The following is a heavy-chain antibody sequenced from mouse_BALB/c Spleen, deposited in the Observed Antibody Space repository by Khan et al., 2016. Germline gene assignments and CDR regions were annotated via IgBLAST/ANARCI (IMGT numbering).Heavy chain of an antibody. CDR1: GYTFTDYA. CDR2: ISTYYGNT. J-gene: IGHJ4*01. CDR3: ARWNSNIAMDY. D-gene: IGHD2-5*01. V-gene: IGHV1S137*01. Sequence: QVQLKQSGPELVRPGVSVKISCKGSGYTFTDYAMHWVKQSHAKSLEWIGVISTYYGNTNYNQKFKGKATMTVDKSSSTAYMELARLTSEDSAIYYCARWNSNIAMDYWGQGTSVTVSS.